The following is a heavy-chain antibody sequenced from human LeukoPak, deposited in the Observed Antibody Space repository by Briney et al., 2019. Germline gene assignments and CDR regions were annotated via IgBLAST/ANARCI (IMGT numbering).Heavy chain of an antibody. CDR2: ISSSSSYI. J-gene: IGHJ6*02. CDR3: ASGGQAYGMDV. V-gene: IGHV3-21*01. CDR1: GFTVANDR. D-gene: IGHD3-10*01. Sequence: GGSLRLSCAASGFTVANDRMSWVRQAPGKGLEWVSSISSSSSYIYYADSVKGRFTISRDNAKNSLYLQMNSLRAEDTAVYYCASGGQAYGMDVWGQGTTVTVSS.